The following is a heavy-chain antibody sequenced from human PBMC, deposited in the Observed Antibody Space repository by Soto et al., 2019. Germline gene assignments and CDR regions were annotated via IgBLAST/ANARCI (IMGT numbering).Heavy chain of an antibody. V-gene: IGHV3-15*07. CDR2: IKSKTDGGTT. D-gene: IGHD6-6*01. Sequence: GGPLRLSCAASGFTFSNAWMNWVRQAPGKGLEWVGRIKSKTDGGTTDYAAPVKGRFTISRDDSKNTLYLQMNSLKTEDTAVYYCTTKYSSRWGYYGMDVWGQGTTVTVSS. J-gene: IGHJ6*02. CDR3: TTKYSSRWGYYGMDV. CDR1: GFTFSNAW.